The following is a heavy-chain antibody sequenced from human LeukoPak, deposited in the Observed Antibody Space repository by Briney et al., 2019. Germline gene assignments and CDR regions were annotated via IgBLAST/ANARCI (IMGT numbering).Heavy chain of an antibody. J-gene: IGHJ4*02. CDR2: LYSDGNT. V-gene: IGHV3-53*01. CDR3: ARGVEPLAANTLAY. D-gene: IGHD1-14*01. CDR1: GCTVITND. Sequence: GGSQRLSCAASGCTVITNDMTWVRQAPGKGVEWVSVLYSDGNTKYADSVQGRFTISRDNSKNTLYLQMNSLSPDDTAVYYCARGVEPLAANTLAYWGQGTLVTVSS.